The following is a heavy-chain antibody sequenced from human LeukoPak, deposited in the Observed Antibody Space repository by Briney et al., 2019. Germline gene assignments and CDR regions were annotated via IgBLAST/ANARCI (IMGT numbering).Heavy chain of an antibody. CDR1: GFTFSSYA. V-gene: IGHV3-21*01. D-gene: IGHD1-14*01. CDR2: ISSGGGHI. CDR3: ARGDTGAPDFDY. J-gene: IGHJ4*02. Sequence: PGGSLRLSCAASGFTFSSYAMSWVRQAPGKGLEWVSFISSGGGHIFYADSVKGRFTISRDNAKNSLHLQMDSLRAEDTAVYYCARGDTGAPDFDYWGQGTLVTVSA.